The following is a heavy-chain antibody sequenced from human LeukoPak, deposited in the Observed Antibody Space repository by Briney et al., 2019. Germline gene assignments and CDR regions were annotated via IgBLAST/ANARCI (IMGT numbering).Heavy chain of an antibody. CDR3: AIMHGYYDGSGYWIQ. J-gene: IGHJ1*01. V-gene: IGHV3-23*01. D-gene: IGHD3-22*01. CDR2: ITPNADRT. Sequence: GGSLRLSCAASGFTFGSYGMSWVRQAPGKGLEWVSFITPNADRTSYADSVEGRFTISRDNPRNTLYMQMNSLRDEDTAVYYCAIMHGYYDGSGYWIQWGQGTLVTVSS. CDR1: GFTFGSYG.